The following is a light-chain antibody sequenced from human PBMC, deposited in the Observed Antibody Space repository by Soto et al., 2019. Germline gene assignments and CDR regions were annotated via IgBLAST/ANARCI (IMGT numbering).Light chain of an antibody. CDR3: QQYKYWPPIT. CDR2: GAS. J-gene: IGKJ4*01. V-gene: IGKV3-15*01. Sequence: EIGMTQSPSTLSVSPGERASLSCRASQSVSSNLAWSQQKPGQAPRLLICGASTRATGIPARCSGNGSGTEFPRTISSLQSEDLAVYYCQQYKYWPPITFGGGNQVEIK. CDR1: QSVSSN.